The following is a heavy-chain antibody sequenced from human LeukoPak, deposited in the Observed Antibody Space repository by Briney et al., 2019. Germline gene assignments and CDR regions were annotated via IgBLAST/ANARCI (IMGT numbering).Heavy chain of an antibody. CDR2: ISGSGGST. D-gene: IGHD6-19*01. CDR3: AKDRRIAVAGPADY. CDR1: GFTFSSYA. V-gene: IGHV3-23*01. J-gene: IGHJ4*02. Sequence: PGGCLRLSCAASGFTFSSYAMSWVRQAPGKGLEWVSAISGSGGSTYYADSVKGRFTISRDNSKNTLYLQMNSLRAEDTAVYYCAKDRRIAVAGPADYWGQGTLVTVSS.